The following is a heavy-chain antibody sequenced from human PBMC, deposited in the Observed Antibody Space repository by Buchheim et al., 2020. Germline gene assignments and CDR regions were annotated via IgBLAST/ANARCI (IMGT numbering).Heavy chain of an antibody. D-gene: IGHD3-3*01. V-gene: IGHV4-34*01. CDR3: ARGRGDFWSGYHYYFDY. J-gene: IGHJ4*02. CDR2: INHSGST. Sequence: QVQLQQWGAGLLKPSETLSLTCAVYGGSFSGYYWSWIRQPPGKGLEWIGEINHSGSTNYNPSLKSRVTISVDTSKNQFSLKLRSVTAADTAVYYCARGRGDFWSGYHYYFDYWGQGTL. CDR1: GGSFSGYY.